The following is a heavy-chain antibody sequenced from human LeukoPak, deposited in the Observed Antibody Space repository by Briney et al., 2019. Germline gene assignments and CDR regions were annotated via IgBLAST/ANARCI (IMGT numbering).Heavy chain of an antibody. CDR1: GFTFSSYA. D-gene: IGHD5-12*01. J-gene: IGHJ4*02. Sequence: PGGSLRLSCAASGFTFSSYAMHWVRQAPGKGLEWVAVIWNDGSNKYYADSVKGRFTISRDNSKNTVYLQMNSLRAEDTAVYVCASARQLGRPTTVYFDYWGQGTMVTVSS. V-gene: IGHV3-30*04. CDR2: IWNDGSNK. CDR3: ASARQLGRPTTVYFDY.